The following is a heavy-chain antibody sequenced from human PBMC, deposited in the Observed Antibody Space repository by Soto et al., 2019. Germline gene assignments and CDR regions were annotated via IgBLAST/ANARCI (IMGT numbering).Heavy chain of an antibody. D-gene: IGHD3-16*02. J-gene: IGHJ5*02. CDR2: IVGGGHGT. CDR3: ARSSGGVFGIIIEGSNWLAP. V-gene: IGHV3-23*01. CDR1: GFTFSNYA. Sequence: PGGSLRLSCAASGFTFSNYAMAWVRQAPGKGLEWVSSIVGGGHGTFYADSVKGRFIISRDNAQNSLFLQMNTLRPEDTAVYYCARSSGGVFGIIIEGSNWLAPWGQGSLVTVSS.